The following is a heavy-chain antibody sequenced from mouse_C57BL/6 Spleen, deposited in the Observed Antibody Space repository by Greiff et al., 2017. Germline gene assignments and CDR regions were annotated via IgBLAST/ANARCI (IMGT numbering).Heavy chain of an antibody. CDR1: GYTFTSYW. Sequence: QVQLQQPGTELVKPGASVKLSCKASGYTFTSYWMHWVKQSPGQGLEWIGNINHSYGCTNYNEKFKSKATLTVDKSSSTVYMQLSILTSEDSAVYYCARSPFCYSCAMDYWGQGTSVTVSS. J-gene: IGHJ4*01. CDR3: ARSPFCYSCAMDY. CDR2: INHSYGCT. D-gene: IGHD1-1*01. V-gene: IGHV1-53*01.